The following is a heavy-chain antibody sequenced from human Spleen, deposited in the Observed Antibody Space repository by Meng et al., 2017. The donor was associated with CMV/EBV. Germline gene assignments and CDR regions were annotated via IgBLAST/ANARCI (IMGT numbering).Heavy chain of an antibody. Sequence: FSFSSHAMHWVRQAPGKGLEWVAVISYNTTSTYYADSVKGRFTISRDNSKDTLYLQMDSLRPEDTATYYCGRRVLSERLEWERCALDLWGQGTMVTVSS. CDR1: FSFSSHA. CDR2: ISYNTTST. CDR3: GRRVLSERLEWERCALDL. J-gene: IGHJ3*01. V-gene: IGHV3-30-3*01. D-gene: IGHD1-26*01.